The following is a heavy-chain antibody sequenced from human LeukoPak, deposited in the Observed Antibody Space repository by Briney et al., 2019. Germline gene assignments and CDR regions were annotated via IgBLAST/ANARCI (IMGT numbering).Heavy chain of an antibody. V-gene: IGHV1-2*02. D-gene: IGHD2-2*01. J-gene: IGHJ6*02. CDR1: GYTFTGCY. CDR3: ARDLRRGCSSTSCAYYYYGMDV. Sequence: ASVKLSCKASGYTFTGCYMHWVRQAPGQGLEWMGWINPNSGGTNYAQKFQGRVTMTRDTSISTAYMELSRLRSDDTAVYYCARDLRRGCSSTSCAYYYYGMDVWGQGTTVTVSS. CDR2: INPNSGGT.